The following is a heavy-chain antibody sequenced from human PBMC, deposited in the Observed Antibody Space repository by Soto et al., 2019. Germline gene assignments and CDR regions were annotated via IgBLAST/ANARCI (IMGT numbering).Heavy chain of an antibody. V-gene: IGHV3-11*01. CDR1: GFTFSDYY. D-gene: IGHD4-4*01. CDR3: ARGITVTKAYYYYAMDV. Sequence: GSLRLSCAASGFTFSDYYMSWVRQAPGKGLEWVSYIRSSGTTIYYADSVKGRFTISRDNAKNSLYLQMNSLRAEDTAMYYCARGITVTKAYYYYAMDVWGQGTTVTVSS. J-gene: IGHJ6*02. CDR2: IRSSGTTI.